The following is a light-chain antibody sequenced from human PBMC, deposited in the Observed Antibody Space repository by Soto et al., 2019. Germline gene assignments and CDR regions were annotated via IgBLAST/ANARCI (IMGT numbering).Light chain of an antibody. CDR2: ANT. V-gene: IGLV1-44*01. CDR1: SSNIGNRT. Sequence: QAVVTQPPSASGTPGQRVTISCSGSSSNIGNRTVNWYQHFPGAAPKRLIYANTQRSSGVPDRFSGSKSGTSASLAITGLQSQDEAEYFCASWDDSLNVWLFGGGTKLTVL. J-gene: IGLJ3*02. CDR3: ASWDDSLNVWL.